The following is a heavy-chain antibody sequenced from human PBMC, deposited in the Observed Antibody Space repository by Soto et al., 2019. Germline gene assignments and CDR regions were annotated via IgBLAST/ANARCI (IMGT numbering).Heavy chain of an antibody. CDR2: IWYDGSNK. V-gene: IGHV3-33*01. CDR1: GFTFSSYG. J-gene: IGHJ6*02. CDR3: ARAGGWFLFYYRGMDL. D-gene: IGHD2-15*01. Sequence: QVQLVESGGGVVQPGRSLRLSCAASGFTFSSYGMHWVRQAPGKGLEWVAVIWYDGSNKYYADSVKGRFTISRDNSKNTMYLGMNRLGAEGTAVYYFARAGGWFLFYYRGMDLRGQGNTVTVFS.